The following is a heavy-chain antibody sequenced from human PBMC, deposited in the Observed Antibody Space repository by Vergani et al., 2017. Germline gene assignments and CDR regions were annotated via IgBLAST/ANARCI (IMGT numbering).Heavy chain of an antibody. CDR3: ARGRQWRLTEYLYGMDV. CDR1: GYTFTNYP. J-gene: IGHJ6*02. CDR2: INTNSGNP. Sequence: QVQLLQSGSELKKPGASVRISCEASGYTFTNYPLIWVRQDPGQGLEFMGWINTNSGNPTYAPGFTGRFVFSLDTSVSTAYLQISGLKAEDSAVYYCARGRQWRLTEYLYGMDVWGQGTTVTVSS. V-gene: IGHV7-4-1*02. D-gene: IGHD6-19*01.